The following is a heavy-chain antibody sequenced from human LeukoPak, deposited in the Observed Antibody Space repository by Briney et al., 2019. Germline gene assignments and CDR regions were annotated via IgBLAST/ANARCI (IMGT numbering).Heavy chain of an antibody. J-gene: IGHJ3*02. CDR2: IYYSGST. Sequence: SETLSLTCTVSGGSITSSSYYWGWIRQPPGKGLEWIGSIYYSGSTNYNPSLKSRVTISLDTSKNQFSLKLTSVTAADTAVYYCARELGGIGGQPEAFDIWGQGTMVTVSS. V-gene: IGHV4-39*07. D-gene: IGHD3-16*01. CDR1: GGSITSSSYY. CDR3: ARELGGIGGQPEAFDI.